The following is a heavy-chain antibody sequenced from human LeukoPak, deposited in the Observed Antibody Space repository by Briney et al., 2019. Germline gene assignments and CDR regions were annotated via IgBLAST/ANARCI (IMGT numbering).Heavy chain of an antibody. CDR1: GYTFTSYY. V-gene: IGHV1-46*01. CDR3: ARDPSSGGIAARFDY. Sequence: GASVKVSCKASGYTFTSYYIHWVRQAPGQGLEWMGIINPSGGSTSYAQKFQGRVTMTRDTSTSTVYMELSSLRSEDTAVYYCARDPSSGGIAARFDYWGQGTLVTVSS. CDR2: INPSGGST. J-gene: IGHJ4*02. D-gene: IGHD6-6*01.